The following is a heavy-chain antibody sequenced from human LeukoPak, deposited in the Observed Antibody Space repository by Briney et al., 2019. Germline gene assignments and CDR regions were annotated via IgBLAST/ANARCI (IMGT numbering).Heavy chain of an antibody. CDR3: ARAESIAVAGTKYSAFDI. J-gene: IGHJ3*02. V-gene: IGHV1-46*01. Sequence: GASVTVSCKASGYTFTSYYMHWVRQAPGQGLEWMGIINPSGGSTNYAQKFQGRVTMTRDTSTSTVYMELSSLRSEDTAVYYCARAESIAVAGTKYSAFDIWGQGTMVTVSS. D-gene: IGHD6-19*01. CDR2: INPSGGST. CDR1: GYTFTSYY.